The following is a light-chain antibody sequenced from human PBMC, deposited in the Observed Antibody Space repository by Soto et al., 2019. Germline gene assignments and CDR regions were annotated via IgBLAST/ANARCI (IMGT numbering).Light chain of an antibody. J-gene: IGLJ2*01. V-gene: IGLV2-8*01. Sequence: QYALTQPPSASGSPGQSVTISCTGSSCGVGGYNCVYWNQQHPGKAPKLMIYEVSKRPSGVPDRLSGSKSGNTASLTVSGLQAEDEADYYCSSYGGSNTVVFGGGTKLTAL. CDR3: SSYGGSNTVV. CDR1: SCGVGGYNC. CDR2: EVS.